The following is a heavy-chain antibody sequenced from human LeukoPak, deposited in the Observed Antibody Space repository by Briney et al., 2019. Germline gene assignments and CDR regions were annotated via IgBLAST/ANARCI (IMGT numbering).Heavy chain of an antibody. CDR2: IRHDGSSK. CDR1: GFSFSTYG. CDR3: AKDRLESYGSARYYFDS. Sequence: GGSLRLSCVASGFSFSTYGMHWVRQAPAKGREWVAFIRHDGSSKYYADSVTGRFTISRDSPKDTLYLQMNSLRTEDTAVYYCAKDRLESYGSARYYFDSWGQGSLVTVSS. D-gene: IGHD5-18*01. J-gene: IGHJ4*02. V-gene: IGHV3-30*02.